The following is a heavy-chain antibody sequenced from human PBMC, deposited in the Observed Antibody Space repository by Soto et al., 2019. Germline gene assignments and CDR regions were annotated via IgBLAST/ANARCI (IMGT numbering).Heavy chain of an antibody. Sequence: SETLSLTCAVYGGSFSGYYWSWIRQPPGKGLEWIGEINHSGSTNYNPSLKSRVTISVDTSKNHFSLKLSSVTAADTVVYYCARVLNYYGSGSLGPYFDYWGQGTLVTVSS. D-gene: IGHD3-10*01. CDR1: GGSFSGYY. J-gene: IGHJ4*02. V-gene: IGHV4-34*01. CDR2: INHSGST. CDR3: ARVLNYYGSGSLGPYFDY.